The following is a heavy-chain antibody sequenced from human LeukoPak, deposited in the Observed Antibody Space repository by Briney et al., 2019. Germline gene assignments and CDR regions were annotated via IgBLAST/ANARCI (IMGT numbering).Heavy chain of an antibody. CDR1: GFTLSSYW. J-gene: IGHJ4*02. D-gene: IGHD2-15*01. Sequence: PGGSLRLSCAASGFTLSSYWMSWVRQAPGKGLEWVANIKQDGSEKYYVDSVKGRFTISRDNAKNSLYLQMNSLRADDTAVYYCARGGEDIVVVVAATADYWGQGTLVTVSS. V-gene: IGHV3-7*03. CDR3: ARGGEDIVVVVAATADY. CDR2: IKQDGSEK.